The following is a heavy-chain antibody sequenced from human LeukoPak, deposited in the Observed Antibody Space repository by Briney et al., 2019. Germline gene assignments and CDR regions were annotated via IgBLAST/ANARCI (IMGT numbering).Heavy chain of an antibody. CDR2: ISPSSAYT. CDR1: GFMFTDYY. Sequence: PGGSLRLSCAASGFMFTDYYMSWFRQTPGKGLEWLSYISPSSAYTNFADSVKGRFTISRDNAKNSLYLQMNSLRVEDTAVYYCARDLVAAATTGGYYFEYWGQRTLVTVSS. J-gene: IGHJ4*02. CDR3: ARDLVAAATTGGYYFEY. D-gene: IGHD6-25*01. V-gene: IGHV3-11*05.